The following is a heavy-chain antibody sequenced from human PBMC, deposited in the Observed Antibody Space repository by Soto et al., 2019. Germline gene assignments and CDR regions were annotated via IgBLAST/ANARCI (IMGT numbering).Heavy chain of an antibody. D-gene: IGHD3-10*01. Sequence: QLQLQESGPGLVKPSETLSLTCTVSGGSISSSSYYWGWIRQPPGKGLEWIGSIYYSGSTYYHPSLKSRLTISVDPSKNQFSLKLSPVTAADTAVYYCARRGSGSYHDYWGQGTLVTVSS. V-gene: IGHV4-39*01. J-gene: IGHJ4*02. CDR1: GGSISSSSYY. CDR3: ARRGSGSYHDY. CDR2: IYYSGST.